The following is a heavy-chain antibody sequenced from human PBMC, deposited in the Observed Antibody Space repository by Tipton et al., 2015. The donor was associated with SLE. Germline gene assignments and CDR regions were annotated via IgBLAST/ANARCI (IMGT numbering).Heavy chain of an antibody. CDR1: GFTVSSNY. D-gene: IGHD6-19*01. V-gene: IGHV3-53*05. CDR3: ARDRVSGWFYLDY. CDR2: IYSGGST. J-gene: IGHJ4*02. Sequence: SLRLSCAASGFTVSSNYMSWVRQAPGKGLEWVSVIYSGGSTYYADSVKGRFAISRDNSKNTLYLQMNSLRAEDTAVYYCARDRVSGWFYLDYWGQGTLVTVSS.